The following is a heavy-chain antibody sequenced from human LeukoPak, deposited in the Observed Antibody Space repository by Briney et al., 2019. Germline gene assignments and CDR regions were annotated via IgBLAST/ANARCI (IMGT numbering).Heavy chain of an antibody. D-gene: IGHD2-2*01. CDR1: GGSISSYY. CDR2: IYTSGST. J-gene: IGHJ5*02. V-gene: IGHV4-4*07. CDR3: ARDGPIYCSITSCGWFDP. Sequence: SETLSLACTVSGGSISSYYWSWIRQPAGKGLEWLGRIYTSGSTNYNPSLKSRVTMSVDTSKNQFSLKLSTVTAADTAVYYWARDGPIYCSITSCGWFDPWGQGTLVTVSS.